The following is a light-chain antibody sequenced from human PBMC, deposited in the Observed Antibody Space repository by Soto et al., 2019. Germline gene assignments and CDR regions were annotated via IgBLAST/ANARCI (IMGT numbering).Light chain of an antibody. J-gene: IGKJ1*01. CDR2: DAS. V-gene: IGKV1-5*01. Sequence: DIQMTQSPSTLSASVGDRVTITCRASQNINRWLAWYQQKAGKGPMLLIYDASSLESGAPSRFSGSGSGTEFTLTISSLQPGDFATYYCQQYSRHWTFGQGTKVDIK. CDR3: QQYSRHWT. CDR1: QNINRW.